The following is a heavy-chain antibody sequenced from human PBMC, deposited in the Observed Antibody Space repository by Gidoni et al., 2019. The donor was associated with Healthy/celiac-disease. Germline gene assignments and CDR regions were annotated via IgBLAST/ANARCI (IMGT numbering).Heavy chain of an antibody. Sequence: QVQLQQWGAGLLKPSETLSLTRAVYGGSFSGYYWRWSRQPHGKGLEGIGEINHSVSTTYTPSLKSRVTISVDTSKNQFSLMLSSVTAADTAVYYCARGVFRRELGYFDYWGQGTLVTVSS. D-gene: IGHD3-10*01. CDR1: GGSFSGYY. V-gene: IGHV4-34*01. J-gene: IGHJ4*02. CDR3: ARGVFRRELGYFDY. CDR2: INHSVST.